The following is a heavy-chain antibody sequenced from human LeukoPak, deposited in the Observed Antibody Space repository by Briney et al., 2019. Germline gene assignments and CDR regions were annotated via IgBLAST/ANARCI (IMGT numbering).Heavy chain of an antibody. J-gene: IGHJ5*01. CDR2: ISSNGGST. Sequence: PGGSLRLSCAASGLTFSNYAMHWVRQAPGKGLEYVSAISSNGGSTYYANSVKGRFTISRDNFRNTLYLQMGSLKPEDMAVYYCASGTKWELESWGQGTLVTVSS. D-gene: IGHD1-26*01. V-gene: IGHV3-64*01. CDR1: GLTFSNYA. CDR3: ASGTKWELES.